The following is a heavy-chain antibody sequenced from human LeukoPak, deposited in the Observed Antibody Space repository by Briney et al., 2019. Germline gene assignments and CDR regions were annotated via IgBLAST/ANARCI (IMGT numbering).Heavy chain of an antibody. CDR2: ISGDGGST. J-gene: IGHJ4*02. D-gene: IGHD3-22*01. V-gene: IGHV3-43*02. Sequence: GGSLRLSCAASGFTFDDYAMHWVRQAPGKGLEWVSLISGDGGSTYYADSVKGRFTISRDNSKNSLYLQMNSLRTEDAALYYCAKDIHYDSSGYYARKPNPFDYWGQGTLVTVSS. CDR1: GFTFDDYA. CDR3: AKDIHYDSSGYYARKPNPFDY.